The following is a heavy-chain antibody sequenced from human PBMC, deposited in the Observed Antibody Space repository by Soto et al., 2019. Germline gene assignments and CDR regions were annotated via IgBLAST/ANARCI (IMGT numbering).Heavy chain of an antibody. J-gene: IGHJ5*02. V-gene: IGHV1-18*01. CDR3: ARDQGFRVVINSNWFDP. CDR1: GYTFSRYG. CDR2: ISAYNGNT. D-gene: IGHD2-21*01. Sequence: ASVKVSCKASGYTFSRYGIMWVRQAPGQGLEWMGWISAYNGNTNSAEKLRGRLTMTTDASTTTAYMELRSLRSDDTAIYYCARDQGFRVVINSNWFDPWGQGTLVTVST.